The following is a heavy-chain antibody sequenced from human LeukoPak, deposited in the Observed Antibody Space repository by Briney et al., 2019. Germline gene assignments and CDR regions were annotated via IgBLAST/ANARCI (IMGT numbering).Heavy chain of an antibody. CDR3: ARSIAVAASAFDY. J-gene: IGHJ4*02. V-gene: IGHV4-34*01. CDR1: GGSFSGYY. D-gene: IGHD6-19*01. Sequence: PSETLSLTCAVYGGSFSGYYWSWIRQPPGKGLEWIGEINHSGSTNYNPSLKSRVTISVDTSKNQFSLKLSSVTAADTAVYYCARSIAVAASAFDYWGQGTLVTVSS. CDR2: INHSGST.